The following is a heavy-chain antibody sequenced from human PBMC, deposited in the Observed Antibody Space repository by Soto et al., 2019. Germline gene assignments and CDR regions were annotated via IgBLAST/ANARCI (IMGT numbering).Heavy chain of an antibody. J-gene: IGHJ4*02. D-gene: IGHD1-26*01. Sequence: ASVKVSCKASGYTFTSYGISWVRQAPGQGLECMGWISAYNGNTNSAQKLQGRVTMTTDTSTSTAYLELRSLRSDDTSVYYRARNPEYRELPPFDYWGQGTLVTVSS. CDR3: ARNPEYRELPPFDY. CDR1: GYTFTSYG. V-gene: IGHV1-18*04. CDR2: ISAYNGNT.